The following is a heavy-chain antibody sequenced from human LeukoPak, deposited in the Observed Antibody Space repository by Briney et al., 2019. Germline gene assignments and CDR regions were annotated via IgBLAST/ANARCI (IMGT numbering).Heavy chain of an antibody. CDR3: AKDRHNSGYDYLDY. V-gene: IGHV3-43D*03. D-gene: IGHD5-12*01. Sequence: GGSLRLSCAASGFTFDDYAMHWVRQAPRKGLEWVSLISWDGGSTYYADSVKGRFTISRDNSKNSLYLQMSSLRAEDTALYYCAKDRHNSGYDYLDYWGQGTLVTVSS. CDR2: ISWDGGST. CDR1: GFTFDDYA. J-gene: IGHJ4*02.